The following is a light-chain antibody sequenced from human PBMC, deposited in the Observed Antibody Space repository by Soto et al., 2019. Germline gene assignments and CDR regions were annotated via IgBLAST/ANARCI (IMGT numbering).Light chain of an antibody. CDR1: RSDVGAYNY. V-gene: IGLV2-14*01. CDR2: EVT. Sequence: QSALTQPASVSGSPGQPIAISCTGTRSDVGAYNYVSWYQQHQGKAPKLMISEVTNRPSGVSDRFSGSKSGNTASLTISGLQAEDEADYYCSSFTSRFTFVFGTGTKLTVL. J-gene: IGLJ1*01. CDR3: SSFTSRFTFV.